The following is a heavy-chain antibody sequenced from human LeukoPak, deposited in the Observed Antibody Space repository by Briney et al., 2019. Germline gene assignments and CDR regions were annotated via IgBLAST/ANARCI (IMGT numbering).Heavy chain of an antibody. D-gene: IGHD1-20*01. V-gene: IGHV3-48*03. J-gene: IGHJ3*02. CDR3: ARDLTGSGYDI. Sequence: GGSLRLSCAASGFTFSSYEMNWVRQAPGKGLEWVSYISSSGRTTYYADSVKGRFTISRDNAKNSLYLQMNSLRAEDTAVYYCARDLTGSGYDIWGQGTMVTVSS. CDR1: GFTFSSYE. CDR2: ISSSGRTT.